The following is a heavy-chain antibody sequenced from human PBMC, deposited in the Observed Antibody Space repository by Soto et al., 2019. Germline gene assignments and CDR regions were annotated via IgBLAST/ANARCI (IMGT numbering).Heavy chain of an antibody. V-gene: IGHV4-31*03. D-gene: IGHD4-17*01. CDR2: IYYSGST. CDR3: ARLGDKNWFDP. CDR1: GGSISSGGYY. Sequence: PSETLSLTCTVSGGSISSGGYYWSWIRQHPGKGLEWIGYIYYSGSTYYNPSLKSRVTISVDTSKNQFSLKLSSVTAADTAVYYCARLGDKNWFDPWGQGTLVTVSS. J-gene: IGHJ5*02.